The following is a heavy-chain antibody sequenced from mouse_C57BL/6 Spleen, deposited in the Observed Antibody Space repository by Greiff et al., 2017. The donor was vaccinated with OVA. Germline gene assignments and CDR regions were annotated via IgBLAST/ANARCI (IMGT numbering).Heavy chain of an antibody. Sequence: EVQLVESGEGLVKPGGSLKLSCAASGFTFSSYAMSWVRQTPEKRLEWVAYISSGGDYIYYADTVKGRFTISRDNARNTLYRQMSSLKSEDTAMYYCTRDPSLYYYGSSSWYFDVWGTGTTVTVSS. CDR1: GFTFSSYA. D-gene: IGHD1-1*01. CDR3: TRDPSLYYYGSSSWYFDV. V-gene: IGHV5-9-1*02. CDR2: ISSGGDYI. J-gene: IGHJ1*03.